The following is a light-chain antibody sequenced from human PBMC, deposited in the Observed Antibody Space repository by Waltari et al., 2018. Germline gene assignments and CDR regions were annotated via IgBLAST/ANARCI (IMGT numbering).Light chain of an antibody. Sequence: IVLTPSPASLSLSPGDRATLPCRASQSVSSYLAWYQQKPGQAPRLLIYDASNRATGIPARFSGSGSGTDFTLTISSLEPEDFAVYYCQQRSNWPLLTFGGGTKVEIK. CDR1: QSVSSY. V-gene: IGKV3-11*01. J-gene: IGKJ4*01. CDR2: DAS. CDR3: QQRSNWPLLT.